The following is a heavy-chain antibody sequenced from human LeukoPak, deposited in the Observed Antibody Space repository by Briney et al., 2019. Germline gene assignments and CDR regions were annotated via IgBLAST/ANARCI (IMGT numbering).Heavy chain of an antibody. D-gene: IGHD3-22*01. J-gene: IGHJ1*01. CDR1: GGSFSGYY. Sequence: SETLSLTCAVYGGSFSGYYWSWIRQPPGKGLEWIGEINHSGSTNYNPSLKSRVTISVDTSKNQFSLKLSSGTAADTAVYYCARGIPRITMIVEAPQFQHWGQGTLVTVSS. CDR2: INHSGST. V-gene: IGHV4-34*01. CDR3: ARGIPRITMIVEAPQFQH.